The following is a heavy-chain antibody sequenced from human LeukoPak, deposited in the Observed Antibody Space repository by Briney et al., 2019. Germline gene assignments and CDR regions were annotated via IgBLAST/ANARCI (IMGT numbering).Heavy chain of an antibody. CDR3: AKWTLGYCSGGSCYSGY. Sequence: PGGSLRLSCAASGFTFSSYAMIWVRQAPGKGLEWVSVIAGSGGSTDYADSVKGRFTISRDNSKNTLYLQMSSLRAEDTAVYYCAKWTLGYCSGGSCYSGYWGQGTLVTVSS. CDR2: IAGSGGST. J-gene: IGHJ4*02. CDR1: GFTFSSYA. D-gene: IGHD2-15*01. V-gene: IGHV3-23*01.